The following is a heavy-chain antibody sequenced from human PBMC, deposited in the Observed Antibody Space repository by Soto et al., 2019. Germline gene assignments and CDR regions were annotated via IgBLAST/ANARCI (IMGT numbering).Heavy chain of an antibody. J-gene: IGHJ4*02. V-gene: IGHV1-18*01. CDR3: ARSRDRMHTVDY. D-gene: IGHD2-8*01. CDR2: ISAYNGNT. CDR1: GYTFTSYV. Sequence: QVQLVQSGAEEKKPGASVKVSCKASGYTFTSYVISWVRQAPGQGLEWMGWISAYNGNTNYAQKLQGRVTMTTDTSTSTVYMELRSLRSDDTAVYYCARSRDRMHTVDYWGPGTLVTVSS.